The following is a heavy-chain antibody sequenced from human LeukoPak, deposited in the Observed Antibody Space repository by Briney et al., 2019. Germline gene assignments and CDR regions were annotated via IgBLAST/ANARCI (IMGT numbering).Heavy chain of an antibody. CDR3: ALGYCSGGSCYTTDFDY. Sequence: ASVKVPCKASGYTFTSYGISWVRQAPGQGLEWMGWISAYNGNTNYAQKLQGRVTMTTDTSTSTAYMELRSLRSDDTAVYYCALGYCSGGSCYTTDFDYWGQGTLVTVSS. J-gene: IGHJ4*02. CDR1: GYTFTSYG. V-gene: IGHV1-18*01. D-gene: IGHD2-15*01. CDR2: ISAYNGNT.